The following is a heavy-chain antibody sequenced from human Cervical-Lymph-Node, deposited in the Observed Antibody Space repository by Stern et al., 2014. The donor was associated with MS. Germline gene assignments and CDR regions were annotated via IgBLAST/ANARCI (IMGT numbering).Heavy chain of an antibody. J-gene: IGHJ4*02. V-gene: IGHV4-61*01. D-gene: IGHD5-18*01. Sequence: EQLEESGPGLVKPSETLSLTCTVSGGSVSSGNYFWSWIRQPPGQGLEWIGYVSYSGSTNYNPSLKSRVTISVDTSKNQFSLKLTSVTAADTAVYYCARQSSGGYRWGQGTLVTVSS. CDR3: ARQSSGGYR. CDR2: VSYSGST. CDR1: GGSVSSGNYF.